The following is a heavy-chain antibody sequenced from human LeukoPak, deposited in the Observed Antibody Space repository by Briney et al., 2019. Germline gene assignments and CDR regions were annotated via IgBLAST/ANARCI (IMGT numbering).Heavy chain of an antibody. Sequence: PSETLSLTCTVSGASVSGSDSNWGWVRQPPGKGLEWIGNVYYSGSTAYHPSLKSRVTMSVDTSKNQFSLKMTSVTAADTAVYYCTRLSKGRYFDYIFDYWGQGTLVTVSS. CDR2: VYYSGST. CDR3: TRLSKGRYFDYIFDY. J-gene: IGHJ4*02. CDR1: GASVSGSDSN. V-gene: IGHV4-39*01. D-gene: IGHD3-9*01.